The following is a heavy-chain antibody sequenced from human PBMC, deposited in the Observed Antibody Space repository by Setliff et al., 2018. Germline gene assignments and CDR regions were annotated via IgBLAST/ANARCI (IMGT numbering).Heavy chain of an antibody. CDR3: ATRKSSGRLYYMDV. CDR2: IYYSGTT. Sequence: PSETLSLTCTVSGGSIISHYWSWIRQTPGKGLEWIGYIYYSGTTNYNPSLKSRVTISVDTSKNHFSLRLSSVTAADTAVYYCATRKSSGRLYYMDVWGKGTTVTVSS. D-gene: IGHD1-26*01. CDR1: GGSIISHY. J-gene: IGHJ6*03. V-gene: IGHV4-59*11.